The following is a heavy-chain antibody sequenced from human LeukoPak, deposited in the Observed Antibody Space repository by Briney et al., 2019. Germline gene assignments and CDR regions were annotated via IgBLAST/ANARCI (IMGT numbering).Heavy chain of an antibody. J-gene: IGHJ4*02. CDR1: GFTFSSYS. D-gene: IGHD6-13*01. CDR2: ISSSSSYI. CDR3: AKFIAAPFYFDY. V-gene: IGHV3-21*01. Sequence: SGGSLRLSCAASGFTFSSYSMNWVRQAPGKGLEWVSSISSSSSYIYYADSVKGRFTISRDNAKNSLYLQMNSLRAEDTAVYYCAKFIAAPFYFDYWGQGTLVTVSS.